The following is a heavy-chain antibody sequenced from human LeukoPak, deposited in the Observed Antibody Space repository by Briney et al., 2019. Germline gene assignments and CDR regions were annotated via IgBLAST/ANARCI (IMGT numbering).Heavy chain of an antibody. CDR1: GGTFSSYA. J-gene: IGHJ6*03. V-gene: IGHV1-69*13. CDR2: IIPIFGTA. CDR3: ARDSSDRLYYYYYMDV. Sequence: ASVKVSCKASGGTFSSYAISWVRQAPGQGLEWMGGIIPIFGTANYAQKFQGRVAITSDVSTSTAYMELSSLRSEDTAVYYCARDSSDRLYYYYYMDVWGKGTTVTVSS.